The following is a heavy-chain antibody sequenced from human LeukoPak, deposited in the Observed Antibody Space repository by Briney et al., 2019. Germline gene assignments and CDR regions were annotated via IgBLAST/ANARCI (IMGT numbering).Heavy chain of an antibody. D-gene: IGHD6-19*01. V-gene: IGHV4-34*01. J-gene: IGHJ4*02. CDR2: INHSGST. CDR3: ARGSRWLADY. CDR1: GGSFSGYY. Sequence: PSETLSLTCAVYGGSFSGYYWSWIRQPPGKGLEWIGEINHSGSTNYNPSLKSRVTISVDTSKNQFSLELSSVTAADTAVYYCARGSRWLADYWGQGTLVTVSS.